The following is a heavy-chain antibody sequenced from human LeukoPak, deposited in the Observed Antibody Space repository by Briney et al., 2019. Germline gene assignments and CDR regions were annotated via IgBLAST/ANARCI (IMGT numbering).Heavy chain of an antibody. CDR1: GFTFSSYA. D-gene: IGHD3-3*01. CDR2: ISYDGSNK. Sequence: QPGRSLRLSCAASGFTFSSYAMHWVRQAPGKGLEWVAVISYDGSNKYYADSVKGRFTISRDDSKNTLYLQMNSLRAEDTAVYYCARDGALYYDFWSGYQDYWGQGTLVTVSS. CDR3: ARDGALYYDFWSGYQDY. J-gene: IGHJ4*02. V-gene: IGHV3-30-3*01.